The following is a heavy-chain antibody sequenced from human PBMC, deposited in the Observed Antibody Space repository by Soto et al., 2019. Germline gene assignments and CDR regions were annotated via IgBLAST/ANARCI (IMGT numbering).Heavy chain of an antibody. Sequence: ASVKVSCKASGYSFSTYGMHWVRQAPGQSLEWMGWLNGGTGQTRYSQRFQDRLIITRDTSASTGYMELRSLRSEDTAVYYCARGKGMEENYFYYGMDIWGQGTTVTVSS. CDR1: GYSFSTYG. D-gene: IGHD3-10*01. CDR2: LNGGTGQT. CDR3: ARGKGMEENYFYYGMDI. J-gene: IGHJ6*02. V-gene: IGHV1-3*01.